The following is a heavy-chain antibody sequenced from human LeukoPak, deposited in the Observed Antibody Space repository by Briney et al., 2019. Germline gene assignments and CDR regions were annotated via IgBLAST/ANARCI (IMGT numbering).Heavy chain of an antibody. Sequence: GGSLRLSCATSGFTFSSYSMNWVRQAPGKGLEWVSSISSSSSYIYYADSVKGRFTISRDNAKNSLYLQMNSLRVEDTAVYYCARGGTTVTTNWGQGTLVAVSS. CDR1: GFTFSSYS. CDR2: ISSSSSYI. D-gene: IGHD4-11*01. CDR3: ARGGTTVTTN. J-gene: IGHJ4*02. V-gene: IGHV3-21*01.